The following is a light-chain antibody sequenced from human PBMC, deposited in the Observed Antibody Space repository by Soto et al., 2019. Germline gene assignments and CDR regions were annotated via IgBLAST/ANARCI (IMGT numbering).Light chain of an antibody. J-gene: IGLJ1*01. CDR2: DVS. CDR1: SSDVGGYNY. Sequence: QSVLTQPASVSGSPGQSITISCTGTSSDVGGYNYVSWYQQHPGKAPKLMIYDVSNRPSVVSNRFSGSKSGNTASLTISGLQAEDEADYYCSSYTRSSFYVFGTGTKLTV. CDR3: SSYTRSSFYV. V-gene: IGLV2-14*01.